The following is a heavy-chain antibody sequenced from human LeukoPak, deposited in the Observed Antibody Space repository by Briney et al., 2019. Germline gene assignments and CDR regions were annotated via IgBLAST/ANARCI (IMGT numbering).Heavy chain of an antibody. D-gene: IGHD2-8*01. CDR2: IYHSGST. Sequence: SQTLSLTCAVSGGSISSGGYSWSWIRQPPGKGLEWIGYIYHSGSTYYNPSLKSRVTISVDRSKNQFSLKLSSVTAADTAVYYCARIYCTNGVCYSGFDYWGQGTLVTVSS. J-gene: IGHJ4*02. V-gene: IGHV4-30-2*01. CDR3: ARIYCTNGVCYSGFDY. CDR1: GGSISSGGYS.